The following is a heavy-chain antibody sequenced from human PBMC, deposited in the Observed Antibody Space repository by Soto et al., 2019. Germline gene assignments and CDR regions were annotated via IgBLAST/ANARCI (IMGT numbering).Heavy chain of an antibody. V-gene: IGHV1-8*01. CDR3: ARWPDGYYYYGMDV. Sequence: QVQLVQSGAEVKKPGASVKVSCKASGYTFTSYDINWVRQATGQGLEWRGWMNANSGNTGYAQKFHGRVTMTRNNSISTAYMELSSLRFEDTAVYYCARWPDGYYYYGMDVWGQGTTVSVSS. CDR1: GYTFTSYD. CDR2: MNANSGNT. J-gene: IGHJ6*02.